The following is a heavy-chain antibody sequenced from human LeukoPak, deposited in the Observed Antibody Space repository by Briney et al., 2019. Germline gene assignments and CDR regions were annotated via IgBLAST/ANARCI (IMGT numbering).Heavy chain of an antibody. CDR1: GDSISSNNYC. CDR3: ARCKDYYGSGSYYKSFYY. D-gene: IGHD3-10*01. J-gene: IGHJ4*02. V-gene: IGHV4-39*07. Sequence: PSETLSLTCTVSGDSISSNNYCWAWLRQPPGKGREWIGSIPYSGSTSSNPSLKSRVTMSVDTSKNQFSLKLSSVTAADTAVYYCARCKDYYGSGSYYKSFYYWGQGTLVTVSS. CDR2: IPYSGST.